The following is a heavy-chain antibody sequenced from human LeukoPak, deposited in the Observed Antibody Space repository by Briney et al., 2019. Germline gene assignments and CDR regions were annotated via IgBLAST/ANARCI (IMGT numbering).Heavy chain of an antibody. Sequence: ASVKVSCKASGYTFTSYDINWVRQAPGQGLEWMGWMNPNSGNTGYAQKFQGRVTITRNTSISTAYMELSSLRSEDTAVYYCAKDTGQVVPAAFFDYWGQGTLVTVSS. CDR2: MNPNSGNT. D-gene: IGHD2-2*01. CDR1: GYTFTSYD. CDR3: AKDTGQVVPAAFFDY. J-gene: IGHJ4*02. V-gene: IGHV1-8*03.